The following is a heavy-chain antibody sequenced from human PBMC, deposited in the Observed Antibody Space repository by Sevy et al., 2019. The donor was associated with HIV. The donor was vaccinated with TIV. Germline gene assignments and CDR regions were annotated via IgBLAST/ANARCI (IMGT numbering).Heavy chain of an antibody. Sequence: GGSLRLSCEASGFTFRNYDMSWVRQAPGKGLEWVSGILDNGGGTYYADSVKGRFTISRDNSKNRMFLEMNRLGAEDTAVYFCAKSQLPHAFDIWGQGTMVTVSS. CDR2: ILDNGGGT. CDR1: GFTFRNYD. CDR3: AKSQLPHAFDI. V-gene: IGHV3-23*01. J-gene: IGHJ3*02. D-gene: IGHD2-2*01.